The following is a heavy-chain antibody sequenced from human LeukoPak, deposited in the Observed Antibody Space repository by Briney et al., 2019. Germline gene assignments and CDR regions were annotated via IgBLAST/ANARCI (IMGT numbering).Heavy chain of an antibody. CDR2: MNPNSGNT. Sequence: GASVKVSCKASGYTFTGYYMHWVRQATGQGLEWMGWMNPNSGNTGYAQKFQGRVTMTRNTSISTAYMELSSLRSEDTAVYYCAGGIAVAGNEGAFDIWGQGTMVTVSS. CDR3: AGGIAVAGNEGAFDI. J-gene: IGHJ3*02. CDR1: GYTFTGYY. D-gene: IGHD6-19*01. V-gene: IGHV1-8*02.